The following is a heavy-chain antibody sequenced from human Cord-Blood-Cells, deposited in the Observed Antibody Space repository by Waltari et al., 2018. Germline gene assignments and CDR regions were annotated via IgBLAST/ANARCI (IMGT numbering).Heavy chain of an antibody. D-gene: IGHD3-10*01. V-gene: IGHV4-39*01. CDR1: GGPIRSSSYY. J-gene: IGHJ4*02. CDR3: ARRNGSGSYYFYFDY. CDR2: IYYSGST. Sequence: QLQLQESGPGLVKPSETLSLTCTVSGGPIRSSSYYWGWIRQPPGKGPGWIGSIYYSGSTNYNPSLKSRVTMSVDTSKNQFSLKLSSVTAADTAVYYCARRNGSGSYYFYFDYWGQGTLVTVSS.